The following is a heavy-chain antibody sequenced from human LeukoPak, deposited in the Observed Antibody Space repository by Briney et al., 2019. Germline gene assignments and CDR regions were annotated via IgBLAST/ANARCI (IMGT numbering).Heavy chain of an antibody. CDR1: GFTFSSYA. J-gene: IGHJ5*02. CDR3: AGDPPRSGWFDP. CDR2: ISGSGGST. D-gene: IGHD3-10*01. Sequence: GGSLRLSCAASGFTFSSYAMSWVRQAPGKGLEWVSAISGSGGSTYYADSVKGRFTISRDNSKNTLFLQMNSLRAEDTAVYYCAGDPPRSGWFDPWGQGTLVTVSS. V-gene: IGHV3-23*01.